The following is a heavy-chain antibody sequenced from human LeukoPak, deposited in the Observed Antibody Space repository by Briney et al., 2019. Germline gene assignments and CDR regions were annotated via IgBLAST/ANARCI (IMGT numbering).Heavy chain of an antibody. Sequence: PSQTLSLTCGVSGVSIRSAGYSYYWIRQHPGKGLEWIGHIYYSGSPSYNPSLKSRVTISMDTSKNLFSLNLTSVTAADTAVYYCARDRGSGYYHDAFDIWGQGTMVTVSS. CDR1: GVSIRSAGYS. D-gene: IGHD3-22*01. J-gene: IGHJ3*02. CDR3: ARDRGSGYYHDAFDI. V-gene: IGHV4-31*11. CDR2: IYYSGSP.